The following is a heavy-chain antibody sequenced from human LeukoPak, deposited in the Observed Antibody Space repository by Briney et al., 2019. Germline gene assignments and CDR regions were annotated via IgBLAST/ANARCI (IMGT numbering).Heavy chain of an antibody. CDR3: ARRDDSSGYFEY. D-gene: IGHD3-22*01. CDR2: IYYSGST. V-gene: IGHV4-39*01. J-gene: IGHJ4*02. Sequence: TGGSLRLSCAVSDFTFSSYGMSWVRQPPGKGLEWIGSIYYSGSTYYNPSLKSRVTISVDTSKNQFSLKLSSVTAADTAVYYCARRDDSSGYFEYWGQGTLVTVSS. CDR1: DFTFSSYG.